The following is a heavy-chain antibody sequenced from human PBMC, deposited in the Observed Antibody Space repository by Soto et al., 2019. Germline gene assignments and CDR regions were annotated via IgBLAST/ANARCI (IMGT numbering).Heavy chain of an antibody. D-gene: IGHD2-2*01. CDR3: ARDFWVVPAAQGGGMDV. J-gene: IGHJ6*02. V-gene: IGHV1-18*01. Sequence: QVQLVQSGAEVKKPGASGKVSCKASGYTFTSSGISWVRQAPGQGLEWMGWISAYNGNTNYAQKLQGRVTMTTDTSTSTAYMELRSLRADDTAGYDCARDFWVVPAAQGGGMDVWGQGTTVTVSS. CDR2: ISAYNGNT. CDR1: GYTFTSSG.